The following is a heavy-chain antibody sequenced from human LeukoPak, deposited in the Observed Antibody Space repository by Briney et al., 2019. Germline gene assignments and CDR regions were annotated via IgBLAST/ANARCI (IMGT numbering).Heavy chain of an antibody. D-gene: IGHD6-6*01. CDR1: GFPFNHYW. CDR3: ARIGYSSSSFDY. Sequence: GSLRLYCAASGFPFNHYWMSWVRQAPGKGLEWVANIKEDGSTKYYVDSVKGRFTIPRDNARNSVYLQMDSLRAEDVAVYHCARIGYSSSSFDYWGQGTLVTVSS. CDR2: IKEDGSTK. J-gene: IGHJ4*02. V-gene: IGHV3-7*01.